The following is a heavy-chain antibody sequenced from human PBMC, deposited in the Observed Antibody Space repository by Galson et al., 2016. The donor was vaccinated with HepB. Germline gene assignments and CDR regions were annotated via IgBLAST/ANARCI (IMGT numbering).Heavy chain of an antibody. CDR2: ISFDGSYK. CDR3: ASGGWSGYSATDY. CDR1: GFTFSTYG. Sequence: SLRLSCAASGFTFSTYGMDWVRQAPGKGLEWVAVISFDGSYKYYADSVKGRFTISRDNSKNTLYLQMNNLIPEDTAVYYCASGGWSGYSATDYWGQGTLVTVSS. V-gene: IGHV3-30*03. J-gene: IGHJ4*02. D-gene: IGHD3-3*01.